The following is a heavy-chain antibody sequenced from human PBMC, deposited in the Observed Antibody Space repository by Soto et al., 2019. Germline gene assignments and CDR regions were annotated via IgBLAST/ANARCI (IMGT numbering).Heavy chain of an antibody. V-gene: IGHV3-30-3*01. CDR2: ISDDGSNK. J-gene: IGHJ6*02. Sequence: QVQLVESGGGGVQPGRSLRLSCAASGFTCSSYAMHWVRQAPGKGLEWVAVISDDGSNKYYADSVKCRFTISSDKSKNTLYLKMNSLRAEDTAVYYCAREAPDYNLSPGMDVCRQGTTVTVSS. CDR3: AREAPDYNLSPGMDV. CDR1: GFTCSSYA. D-gene: IGHD4-4*01.